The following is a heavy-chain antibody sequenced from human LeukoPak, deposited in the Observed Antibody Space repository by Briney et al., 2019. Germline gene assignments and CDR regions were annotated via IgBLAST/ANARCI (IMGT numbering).Heavy chain of an antibody. D-gene: IGHD6-13*01. CDR3: AREESSSSWYDRLFDP. J-gene: IGHJ5*02. CDR1: GGSISSYY. V-gene: IGHV4-59*01. CDR2: IYYSGST. Sequence: SETLPLTCTVSGGSISSYYWSWIRQPPGKGLEWIGYIYYSGSTKYNPSLKSRVTISVDRSKNQFSLKLSSVTAADTAVYYCAREESSSSWYDRLFDPWGQGTLVTVSS.